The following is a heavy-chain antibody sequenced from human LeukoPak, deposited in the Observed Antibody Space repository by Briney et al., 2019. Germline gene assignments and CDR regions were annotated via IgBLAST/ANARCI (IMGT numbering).Heavy chain of an antibody. Sequence: PSETLSLTCTVSGASISSYYWSWIRQPAGKGLEWIGRIHTTGSTNYNPSLKSRVTMSVDMSKNQFSLKLSSVTAADTAVYYRARDAYYYGSESYFFDFWGQGTLVTVSS. CDR2: IHTTGST. J-gene: IGHJ4*02. V-gene: IGHV4-4*07. CDR1: GASISSYY. CDR3: ARDAYYYGSESYFFDF. D-gene: IGHD3-10*01.